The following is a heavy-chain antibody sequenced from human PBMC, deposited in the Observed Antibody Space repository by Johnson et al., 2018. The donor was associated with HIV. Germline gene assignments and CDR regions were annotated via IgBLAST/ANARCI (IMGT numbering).Heavy chain of an antibody. J-gene: IGHJ3*02. CDR1: GFTVSSNY. CDR3: AKGQTGYSSSWDSGGAFDI. D-gene: IGHD6-13*01. CDR2: IYTG. V-gene: IGHV3-66*01. Sequence: VQLVESGGGLVQPGESLRFSCAVSGFTVSSNYRSWVRQAPGKGLEWVSLIYTGAVKGTRDNSKNTLYLQMNSLRAEDTAVYYCAKGQTGYSSSWDSGGAFDIWGQGTMVTVSS.